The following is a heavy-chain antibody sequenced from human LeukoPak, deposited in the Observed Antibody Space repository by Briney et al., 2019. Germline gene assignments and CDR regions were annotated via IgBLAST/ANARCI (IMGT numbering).Heavy chain of an antibody. J-gene: IGHJ4*02. Sequence: GGSLRLPCAASGFTFSSYEMNWVRQAPGKGLEWVSYISSSGSAIYYADSVKGRFTISRYYAKNSLYLQMNSLRAEDTAVYYCARVPRSGNHFDYWGQGALVTVSS. V-gene: IGHV3-48*03. CDR3: ARVPRSGNHFDY. D-gene: IGHD1-26*01. CDR1: GFTFSSYE. CDR2: ISSSGSAI.